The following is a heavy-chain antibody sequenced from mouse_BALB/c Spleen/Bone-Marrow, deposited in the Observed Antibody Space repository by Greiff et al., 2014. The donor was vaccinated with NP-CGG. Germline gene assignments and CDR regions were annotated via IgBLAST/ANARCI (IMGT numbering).Heavy chain of an antibody. Sequence: EVQLQQSGAELVKPGASVKLSCTASGFNIKDTYMHWVKQRPEQGLEWIGRIDPANGNTKYDPKFQGKATITADTSSNTAYLQLSSLTSEDTAVYYCATYYYGSSWWFADWGQGTLVTVSA. CDR3: ATYYYGSSWWFAD. CDR2: IDPANGNT. V-gene: IGHV14-3*02. CDR1: GFNIKDTY. J-gene: IGHJ3*01. D-gene: IGHD1-1*01.